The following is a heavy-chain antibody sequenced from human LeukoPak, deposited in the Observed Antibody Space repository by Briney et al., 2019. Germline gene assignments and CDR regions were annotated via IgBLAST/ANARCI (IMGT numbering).Heavy chain of an antibody. CDR3: AKDSLFGGLLLLPYFDY. D-gene: IGHD3-10*01. J-gene: IGHJ4*02. Sequence: GGSLRLSCAASGFTFDDYAMHWVRQAPGKGLEWVSGISYNSDTVGYADSVKGRFTISRDNAKNSLYLQMNSLRAEDTALYYCAKDSLFGGLLLLPYFDYWGQGTLVTVSS. CDR2: ISYNSDTV. CDR1: GFTFDDYA. V-gene: IGHV3-9*01.